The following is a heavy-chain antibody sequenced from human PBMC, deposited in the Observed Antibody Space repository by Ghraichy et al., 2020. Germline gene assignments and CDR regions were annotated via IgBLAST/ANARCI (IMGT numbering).Heavy chain of an antibody. CDR1: GFKFADYA. V-gene: IGHV3-49*04. D-gene: IGHD3-10*01. CDR2: IRSQTYGGTT. J-gene: IGHJ6*02. CDR3: SRLARYGSGRVEMDV. Sequence: GESLNISCTTSGFKFADYAINWVRQAPGKGLEWVGFIRSQTYGGTTQYAASVTGKFTISRDDSKSVAFLQMNRLEPGDTATYYCSRLARYGSGRVEMDVWGLGSRVTVS.